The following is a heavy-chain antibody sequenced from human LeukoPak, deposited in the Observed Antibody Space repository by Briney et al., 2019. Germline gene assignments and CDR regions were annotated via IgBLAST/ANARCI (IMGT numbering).Heavy chain of an antibody. J-gene: IGHJ4*02. CDR2: IHDSGLT. Sequence: SETLSLTCTVSGGSISGFYWSWMRQPPGRTLEWIGYIHDSGLTDYNPSLESRLTISVDMSKNQFSLQLTHVTAADTAVYYCARHDTVLQGGGYDYWGQGTLVTVSS. CDR1: GGSISGFY. V-gene: IGHV4-59*08. D-gene: IGHD2-8*01. CDR3: ARHDTVLQGGGYDY.